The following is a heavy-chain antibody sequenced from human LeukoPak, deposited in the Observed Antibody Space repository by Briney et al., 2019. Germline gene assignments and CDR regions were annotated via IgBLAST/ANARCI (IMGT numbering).Heavy chain of an antibody. Sequence: ASVKVSCKASGYTFTAYSMHWVRQAPGQGLEWMGWIKPNSGVTNYAQRFQARVTMTSDMSISTAYMELNSLTSDDTAVYYCTRGLVGGNSYYYYMDVWGKGTTVTVSS. CDR1: GYTFTAYS. V-gene: IGHV1-2*02. J-gene: IGHJ6*03. D-gene: IGHD4-23*01. CDR2: IKPNSGVT. CDR3: TRGLVGGNSYYYYMDV.